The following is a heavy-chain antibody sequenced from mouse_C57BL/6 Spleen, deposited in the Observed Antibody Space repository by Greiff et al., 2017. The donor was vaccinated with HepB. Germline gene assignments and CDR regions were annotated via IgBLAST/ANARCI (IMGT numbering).Heavy chain of an antibody. J-gene: IGHJ3*01. CDR1: GFTFSDYG. D-gene: IGHD4-1*01. CDR3: ARDGLGRGFAY. Sequence: DVKLVESGGGLVKPGGSLKLSCAASGFTFSDYGMHWVRQAPEKGLEWVAYISSGSSTIYYADTVKGRFTISRDNAKNTLFLQMTSLRSEDTAMYYCARDGLGRGFAYWGQGTLVTVSA. CDR2: ISSGSSTI. V-gene: IGHV5-17*01.